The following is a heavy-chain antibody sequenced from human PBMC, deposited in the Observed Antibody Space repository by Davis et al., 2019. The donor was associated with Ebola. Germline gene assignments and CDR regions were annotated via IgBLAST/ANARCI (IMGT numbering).Heavy chain of an antibody. CDR1: GFTFSSYW. V-gene: IGHV3-74*01. CDR2: INNDGTST. J-gene: IGHJ4*02. CDR3: ANLRYADF. Sequence: GESLKISCAASGFTFSSYWMHWVRQAPGKGLVWVSRINNDGTSTTYADSVKGRFTISRDNAKNTLYLQMNRLTAEDTAVYYCANLRYADFWGQGTLVAVSS. D-gene: IGHD3-9*01.